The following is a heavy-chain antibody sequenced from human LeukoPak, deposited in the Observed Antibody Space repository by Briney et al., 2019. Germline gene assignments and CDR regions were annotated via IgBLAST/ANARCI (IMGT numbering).Heavy chain of an antibody. J-gene: IGHJ5*02. D-gene: IGHD3-16*01. Sequence: GGSLRLSCAASGFTFSSYSMNWVRQAPGKGLEWVSSISSSSYIYYADSVKGRFTISRDNAKNSLYLQMNSLRAEDTAVYYCARGPTYYDYVWGSLSPLGSWGQGTLVTVSS. CDR2: ISSSSYI. V-gene: IGHV3-21*01. CDR3: ARGPTYYDYVWGSLSPLGS. CDR1: GFTFSSYS.